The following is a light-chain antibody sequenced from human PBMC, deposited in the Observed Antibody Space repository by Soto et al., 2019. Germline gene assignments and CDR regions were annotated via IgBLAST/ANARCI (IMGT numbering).Light chain of an antibody. V-gene: IGKV1-39*01. CDR3: QQTYSTPGWT. Sequence: DIQMTQSPSSLSASVGDRGTITCRASQTITSDLNWYQQKPGKAPKLLIYAASNLQSGVPSRFSGSGSGTDFTFTISSLQPEDFATYYCQQTYSTPGWTFGQGTKVDI. CDR1: QTITSD. J-gene: IGKJ1*01. CDR2: AAS.